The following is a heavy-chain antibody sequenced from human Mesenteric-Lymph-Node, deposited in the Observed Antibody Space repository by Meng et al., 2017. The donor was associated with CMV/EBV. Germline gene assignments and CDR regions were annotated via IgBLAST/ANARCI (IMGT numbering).Heavy chain of an antibody. J-gene: IGHJ3*02. V-gene: IGHV3-20*01. Sequence: ETLSLTCAASGFTFDDYGMSWVRQAPGKGLEWVSGINWNGGSTGYADSVKGRFTISRDNAKNSLYLQMNSLRAEDTALYHCARDAYSSSWAKLDAFDIWGQGTMVTVSS. D-gene: IGHD6-13*01. CDR3: ARDAYSSSWAKLDAFDI. CDR2: INWNGGST. CDR1: GFTFDDYG.